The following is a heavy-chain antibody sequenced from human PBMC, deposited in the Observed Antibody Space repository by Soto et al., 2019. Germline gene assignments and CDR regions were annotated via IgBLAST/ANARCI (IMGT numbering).Heavy chain of an antibody. V-gene: IGHV4-31*11. Sequence: SETLSLTCAVPGYSISLGYFWSWVRQHPGKGLEWIGNIYYSGRTYYNPSPKSRVTISVDTSKNQFSLKLSSVTAADTAVYYCARFAKEENPKVGSWYYFDYWGQGTRVTVSS. D-gene: IGHD6-13*01. CDR1: GYSISLGYF. CDR2: IYYSGRT. J-gene: IGHJ4*02. CDR3: ARFAKEENPKVGSWYYFDY.